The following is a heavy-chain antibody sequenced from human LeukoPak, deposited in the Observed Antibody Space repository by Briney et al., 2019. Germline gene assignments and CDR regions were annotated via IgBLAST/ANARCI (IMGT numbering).Heavy chain of an antibody. D-gene: IGHD3-22*01. CDR1: GGSISSSSYY. CDR3: ARLGLDDYDSSSI. V-gene: IGHV4-39*01. CDR2: IYYSGST. Sequence: PSETLSLTCTVSGGSISSSSYYWGWIRQPPGKGLEWIGSIYYSGSTYYNPSLKSRVTISVDTSKNRFSLKLSSVTAADTAVYYCARLGLDDYDSSSIWGQGTMVTVSS. J-gene: IGHJ3*02.